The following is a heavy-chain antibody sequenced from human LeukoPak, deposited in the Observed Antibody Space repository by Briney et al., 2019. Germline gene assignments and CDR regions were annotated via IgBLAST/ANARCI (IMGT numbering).Heavy chain of an antibody. V-gene: IGHV4-59*01. J-gene: IGHJ4*02. CDR1: GGSISSYY. Sequence: SETLSLTCTVSGGSISSYYWSWIRQPPGKGLEWIGYIYYSGSTNYNPSLKSRVTISVDTSKNQFSLKLSSVTAADPAVYYCARENYYDSSGYFDYWGQGPLVTVSS. D-gene: IGHD3-22*01. CDR3: ARENYYDSSGYFDY. CDR2: IYYSGST.